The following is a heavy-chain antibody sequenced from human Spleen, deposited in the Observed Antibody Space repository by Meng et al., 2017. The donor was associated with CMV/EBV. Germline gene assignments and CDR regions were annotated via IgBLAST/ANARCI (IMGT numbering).Heavy chain of an antibody. CDR2: ISSSGSDI. CDR1: GFTLSHYE. CDR3: ARRFDL. J-gene: IGHJ2*01. Sequence: GGSLRLSCAASGFTLSHYEMNWVRQALGKGLEWVSYISSSGSDIYYADSVKGRFIISRDTARNSLYLQMNSLRTEDTALYYCARRFDLWGRGTLVTVSS. V-gene: IGHV3-21*01.